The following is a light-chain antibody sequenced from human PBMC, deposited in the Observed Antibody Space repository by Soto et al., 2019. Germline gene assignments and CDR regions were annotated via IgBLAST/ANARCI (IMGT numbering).Light chain of an antibody. CDR1: QSVSSN. J-gene: IGKJ1*01. CDR2: GAS. V-gene: IGKV3-15*01. CDR3: HQYNSYSWT. Sequence: DIVMRQSPATLSVSPGERATLSCRASQSVSSNLAWYQQKPGQAPRLLIYGASTRATGIPARFSGSGSGTEFTLTISSLQPDDFATYYCHQYNSYSWTFAQGTKV.